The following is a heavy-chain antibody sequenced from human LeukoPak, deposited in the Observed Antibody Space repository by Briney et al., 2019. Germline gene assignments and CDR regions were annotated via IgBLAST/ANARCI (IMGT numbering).Heavy chain of an antibody. CDR1: GFTFSSYS. D-gene: IGHD6-19*01. CDR3: ARPGYSSGF. Sequence: PGGSLRLSCAASGFTFSSYSMNWVRQAPGKGLEWVSYISSSSTIYYADSVKGRFTISRDNAKNSLYLQMNSLRDEDTAVYYCARPGYSSGFWGQGTLVTVSS. V-gene: IGHV3-48*02. J-gene: IGHJ4*02. CDR2: ISSSSTI.